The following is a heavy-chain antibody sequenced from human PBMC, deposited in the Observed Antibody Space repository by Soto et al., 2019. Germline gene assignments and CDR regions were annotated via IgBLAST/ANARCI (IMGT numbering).Heavy chain of an antibody. D-gene: IGHD6-13*01. Sequence: EVQLVESGGGLVQPGGSLKLSCAASGFTFSGSAMHWVRQASGKGLEWVGRIRSKANRYATAYAASVKGRFTISRDDSKNTAYLQMNSLKTEDTAVYYCTRSLRIAAAGFQITDYWGQGTLVTVSS. CDR2: IRSKANRYAT. CDR3: TRSLRIAAAGFQITDY. CDR1: GFTFSGSA. J-gene: IGHJ4*02. V-gene: IGHV3-73*01.